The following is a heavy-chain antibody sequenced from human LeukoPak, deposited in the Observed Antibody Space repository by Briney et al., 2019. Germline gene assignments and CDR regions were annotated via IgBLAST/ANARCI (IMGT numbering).Heavy chain of an antibody. CDR1: GGSFSGYY. Sequence: PSETLSLTCAVYGGSFSGYYWSWIRQPPGKGLEWIGEINHSGSTNYNPSLKSRVTISVDTSKNQFSLKLSSVTAADTAVYYCARGGLIVLMVYAGNYFDYWGQGTLVTVSS. CDR2: INHSGST. J-gene: IGHJ4*02. CDR3: ARGGLIVLMVYAGNYFDY. D-gene: IGHD2-8*01. V-gene: IGHV4-34*01.